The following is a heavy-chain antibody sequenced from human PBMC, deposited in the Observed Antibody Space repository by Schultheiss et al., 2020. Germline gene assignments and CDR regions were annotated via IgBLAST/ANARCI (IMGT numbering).Heavy chain of an antibody. CDR3: ARDAGFGGMDV. Sequence: SETLSLTCAVYGGSFSGYYWSWIRQPPGKGLEWIGEINHSGSTNYNPSLKSRVTISVDTSKNQFSLKVSSVTAADTAVYYCARDAGFGGMDVWGQGTTVTVSS. J-gene: IGHJ6*02. CDR1: GGSFSGYY. D-gene: IGHD3-10*01. CDR2: INHSGST. V-gene: IGHV4-34*01.